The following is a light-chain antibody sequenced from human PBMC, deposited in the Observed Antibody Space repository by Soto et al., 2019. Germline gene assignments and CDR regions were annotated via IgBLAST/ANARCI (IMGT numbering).Light chain of an antibody. CDR1: QSVSNY. V-gene: IGKV3-11*01. J-gene: IGKJ5*01. CDR3: QQRSNWPRGT. CDR2: DAS. Sequence: EIVLTQSPGTLSLSPGEGATLSCRSSQSVSNYLAWYQQKPGQAPRLLIYDASNRASGIPARFSGSGSGTDFTLTISSLEPEDFAVYYCQQRSNWPRGTFGQGTRLEIK.